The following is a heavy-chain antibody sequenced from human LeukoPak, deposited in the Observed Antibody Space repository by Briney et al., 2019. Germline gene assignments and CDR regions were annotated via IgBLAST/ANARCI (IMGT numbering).Heavy chain of an antibody. CDR3: ARASIAARVFDY. Sequence: SETLSLTCAVYGGSFSGYYWSWIRQPPGKGLEWIGEINHSGSTNYNPSLKSRVTISVDTSKNQFSLRLSSVTAADTAVYYCARASIAARVFDYWGQEPWSPSPQ. CDR1: GGSFSGYY. D-gene: IGHD6-6*01. CDR2: INHSGST. J-gene: IGHJ4*01. V-gene: IGHV4-34*01.